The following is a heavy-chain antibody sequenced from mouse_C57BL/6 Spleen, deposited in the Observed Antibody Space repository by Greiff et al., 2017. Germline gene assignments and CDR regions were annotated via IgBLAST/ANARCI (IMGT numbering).Heavy chain of an antibody. CDR2: ISYDGSN. V-gene: IGHV3-6*01. Sequence: DVQLVESGPGLVKPSQSLSLTCSVTGYSITSGYYWNWIRQFPGNKLEWMGYISYDGSNNYNPSLKNRISITRDTSKNQFFLKLNSVTTEDTATYYCARERAYYSNYVAWFAYWGQGTLFTVSA. J-gene: IGHJ3*01. CDR1: GYSITSGYY. D-gene: IGHD2-5*01. CDR3: ARERAYYSNYVAWFAY.